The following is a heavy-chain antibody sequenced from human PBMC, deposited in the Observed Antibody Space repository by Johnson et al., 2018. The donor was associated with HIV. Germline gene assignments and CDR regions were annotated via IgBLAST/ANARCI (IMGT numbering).Heavy chain of an antibody. CDR2: ISGGGSAI. CDR3: VTLVVAPPFDI. Sequence: QVQLVESGGGLVKPGGSLRLSCAVSGFTFSDYYMSWIRQAPGKGLEWISYISGGGSAIYYADSVRGRFTISRDNSKNTLYLQMNSLRAEDTAVYYCVTLVVAPPFDIWGQGTMVTVSS. V-gene: IGHV3-11*04. D-gene: IGHD2-15*01. J-gene: IGHJ3*02. CDR1: GFTFSDYY.